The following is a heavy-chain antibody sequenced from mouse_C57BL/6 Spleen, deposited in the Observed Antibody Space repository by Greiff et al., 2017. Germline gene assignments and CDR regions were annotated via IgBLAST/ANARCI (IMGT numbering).Heavy chain of an antibody. V-gene: IGHV1-42*01. CDR1: GYSFTGYY. Sequence: EVQLKESGPELVKPGASVKISCKASGYSFTGYYMNWVKQSPEKSLEWIGEINPSTGGTTYNQKFKAKATLTVDKSSSTAYMQLKSLTSEDSAVYYCARRLNYWGQGTTLTVSS. J-gene: IGHJ2*01. CDR3: ARRLNY. CDR2: INPSTGGT.